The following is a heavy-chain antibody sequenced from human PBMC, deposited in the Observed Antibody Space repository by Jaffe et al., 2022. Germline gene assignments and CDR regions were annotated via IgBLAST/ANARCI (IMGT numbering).Heavy chain of an antibody. J-gene: IGHJ3*02. CDR3: TRDAWGDLTAVTTAGAFDI. CDR2: IRSKAYGGTT. Sequence: EVQLVESGGGLVQPGRSLRLSCTASGFTFGDYAMSWFRQAPGKGLEWVGFIRSKAYGGTTEYAASVKGRFTISRDDSKSIAYLQMNSLKTEDTAVYYCTRDAWGDLTAVTTAGAFDIWGQGTMVTVSS. D-gene: IGHD4-17*01. V-gene: IGHV3-49*03. CDR1: GFTFGDYA.